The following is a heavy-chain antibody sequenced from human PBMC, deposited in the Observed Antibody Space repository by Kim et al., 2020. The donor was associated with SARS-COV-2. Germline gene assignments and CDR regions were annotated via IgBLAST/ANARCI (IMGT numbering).Heavy chain of an antibody. D-gene: IGHD3-10*02. Sequence: SGSTNCNHSLNSRVTISVDTAKNRISLTLSSVTAADTAVYYCARVFRGMDVWGQGTTVIVSS. J-gene: IGHJ6*02. V-gene: IGHV4-59*01. CDR3: ARVFRGMDV. CDR2: SGST.